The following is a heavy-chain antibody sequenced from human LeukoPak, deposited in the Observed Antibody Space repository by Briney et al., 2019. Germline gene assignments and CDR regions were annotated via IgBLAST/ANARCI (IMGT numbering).Heavy chain of an antibody. CDR2: IYYSGST. Sequence: SETLSLTCTVSGGSISNSDYYWGWIRQPPGKGLVWIGSIYYSGSTYYNPSLKSRVTISVDTSKNQFSLRLSSVTAADTAVYYCARRMATMLAFDIWGQGTMVTVSS. CDR1: GGSISNSDYY. V-gene: IGHV4-39*01. CDR3: ARRMATMLAFDI. D-gene: IGHD5-24*01. J-gene: IGHJ3*02.